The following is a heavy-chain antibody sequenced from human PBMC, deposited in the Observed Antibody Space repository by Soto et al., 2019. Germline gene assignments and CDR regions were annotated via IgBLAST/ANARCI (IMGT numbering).Heavy chain of an antibody. CDR2: TYYRSNWRH. Sequence: PSQTLSLTCAISGDSVSSNTAAWNWIRSSPSRGLAWLGRTYYRSNWRHDYAVSVKSRITVNPDTSKNHFSLQLNSVTPDDTAVYYCERGVAGTGFDLWGQGTMVTVSS. CDR1: GDSVSSNTAA. D-gene: IGHD6-19*01. CDR3: ERGVAGTGFDL. J-gene: IGHJ4*02. V-gene: IGHV6-1*01.